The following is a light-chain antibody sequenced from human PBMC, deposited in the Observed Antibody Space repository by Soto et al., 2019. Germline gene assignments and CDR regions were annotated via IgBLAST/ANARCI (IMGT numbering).Light chain of an antibody. V-gene: IGKV3-20*01. CDR3: QQYGTSPVT. CDR1: QTVSSGS. Sequence: EIVFTQSPGTLSLSPGDSATLSCRAGQTVSSGSLAWYQQKPGQAPRLLISNASRRATGVPDRFSGSGSGTDFTLTISRLEPEDFAVYFCQQYGTSPVTFGPGTKVDIK. J-gene: IGKJ3*01. CDR2: NAS.